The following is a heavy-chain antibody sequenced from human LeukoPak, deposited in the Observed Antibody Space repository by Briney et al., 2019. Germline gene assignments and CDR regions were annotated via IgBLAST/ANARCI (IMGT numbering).Heavy chain of an antibody. V-gene: IGHV3-30*01. Sequence: GGSLRLSCADSGFTFSSYAMHWVRQAPGKGLEWVAVISYDGSNKYYADSVKGRFTISRDNSKNTLYLQMNSLRAEDTAVYYCARGGRAPERYMGDYWGQGTLVTVSS. CDR1: GFTFSSYA. D-gene: IGHD2-15*01. CDR2: ISYDGSNK. J-gene: IGHJ4*02. CDR3: ARGGRAPERYMGDY.